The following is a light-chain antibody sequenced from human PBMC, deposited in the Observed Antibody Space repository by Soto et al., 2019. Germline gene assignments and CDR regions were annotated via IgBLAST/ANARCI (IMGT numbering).Light chain of an antibody. CDR1: SGYSNYK. J-gene: IGLJ1*01. V-gene: IGLV9-49*01. Sequence: QAVLTQPPSASASLGASVTLTCTLSSGYSNYKVDWYQQRPGKGPRFVMRVGTGGIVGSKGDGIPDRFSVLGSGLNRYLTIKNIQEEDESDYHCGADHGSGSNFVGVFGTGT. CDR3: GADHGSGSNFVGV. CDR2: VGTGGIVG.